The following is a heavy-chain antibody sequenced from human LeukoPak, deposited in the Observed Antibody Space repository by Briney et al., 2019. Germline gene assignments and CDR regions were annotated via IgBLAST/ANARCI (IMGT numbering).Heavy chain of an antibody. CDR3: ARDGTYYYGSGSYYHKD. D-gene: IGHD3-10*01. CDR1: GFTFSDYY. Sequence: PGGSLRLSCAASGFTFSDYYMSWIRQAPGKGLEWVSYISNSGDTIYYADSVKGRFTISRDNAKNSVYLQMNSLRAEDTAVYYCARDGTYYYGSGSYYHKDWGQGTLVTVSS. V-gene: IGHV3-11*01. CDR2: ISNSGDTI. J-gene: IGHJ4*02.